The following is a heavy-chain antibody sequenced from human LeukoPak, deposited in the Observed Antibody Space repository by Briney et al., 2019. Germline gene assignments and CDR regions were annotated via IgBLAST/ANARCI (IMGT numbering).Heavy chain of an antibody. Sequence: GESLKISCEGSGYSFTSYWIGWVRQMPGKGLEWMGIIYPGDSDTRYSPSFQGQVTISADKSISTAYLQWSSLKASDTAMYYCARQTGYYYDSSGIRYDALDIWGQGTMVTVSS. CDR3: ARQTGYYYDSSGIRYDALDI. V-gene: IGHV5-51*01. D-gene: IGHD3-22*01. CDR2: IYPGDSDT. J-gene: IGHJ3*02. CDR1: GYSFTSYW.